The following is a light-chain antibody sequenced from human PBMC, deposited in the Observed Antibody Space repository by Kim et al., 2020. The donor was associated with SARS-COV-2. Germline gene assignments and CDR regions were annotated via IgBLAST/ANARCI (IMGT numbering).Light chain of an antibody. J-gene: IGLJ3*02. CDR3: FSAADNNWV. Sequence: VSPAQTALITCSGNILAKKYARWFQQKPGQAPVLVIYKDYERPSGLPERFSGSSSGTTVTLTISGAQVDDEADYYCFSAADNNWVFGGGTQLTVL. CDR2: KDY. V-gene: IGLV3-27*01. CDR1: ILAKKY.